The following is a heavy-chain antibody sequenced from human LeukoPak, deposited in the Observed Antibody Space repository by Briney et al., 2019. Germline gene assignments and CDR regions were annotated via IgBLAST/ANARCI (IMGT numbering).Heavy chain of an antibody. Sequence: GASVKVSCKASGYTFTGYYMHGVRQAPGQGLEWMGWINPNSGGTNYAQKFQGRVTMTRDTSISTAYMELSRLRSDDTAVYYCARDHGVLRFLGWLPMLNYWGQGTLVTVSS. CDR1: GYTFTGYY. V-gene: IGHV1-2*02. J-gene: IGHJ4*02. CDR3: ARDHGVLRFLGWLPMLNY. D-gene: IGHD3-3*01. CDR2: INPNSGGT.